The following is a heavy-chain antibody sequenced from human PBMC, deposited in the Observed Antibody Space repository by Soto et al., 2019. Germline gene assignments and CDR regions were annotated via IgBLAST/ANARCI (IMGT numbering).Heavy chain of an antibody. D-gene: IGHD3-22*01. CDR2: IIPIFGTA. J-gene: IGHJ4*02. V-gene: IGHV1-69*06. Sequence: QVQLVQSGAEVKKPGSSVKVSCKASGGTFSSYAISWVRQAPGQGLEWMGGIIPIFGTANYAQKFQGRVTITADKSTSTAYMELSSLRSEDTAVYYCATAHYYYDRSGYSYFDYWGQGTLVTVSS. CDR3: ATAHYYYDRSGYSYFDY. CDR1: GGTFSSYA.